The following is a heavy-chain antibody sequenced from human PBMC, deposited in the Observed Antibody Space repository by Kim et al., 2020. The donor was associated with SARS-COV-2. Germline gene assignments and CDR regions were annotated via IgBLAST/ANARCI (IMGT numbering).Heavy chain of an antibody. J-gene: IGHJ4*02. V-gene: IGHV3-21*01. CDR1: GFTFSLYS. CDR3: AREGRPDDSFDY. Sequence: GGSLRLSCAASGFTFSLYSMNWVRQAPGKGLEWVSTINGASNSIYYADSVKGRFTISRDNAKNSLYLRMSSLRADDTAVYYCAREGRPDDSFDYWGQGTL. CDR2: INGASNSI.